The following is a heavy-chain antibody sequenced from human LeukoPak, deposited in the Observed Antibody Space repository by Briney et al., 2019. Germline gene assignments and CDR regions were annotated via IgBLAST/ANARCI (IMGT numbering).Heavy chain of an antibody. CDR1: GFTFSSYW. V-gene: IGHV3-74*01. J-gene: IGHJ4*02. Sequence: GGSLRLSCAASGFTFSSYWMHWLRQAPGKGLVWVSRINSDGSSTSYADSVKGRFTISRDNAKNTLYLQMNSLRAEDTAVYYCAREAGLVTPIDYWGQGTLVTVSS. CDR2: INSDGSST. CDR3: AREAGLVTPIDY. D-gene: IGHD4-11*01.